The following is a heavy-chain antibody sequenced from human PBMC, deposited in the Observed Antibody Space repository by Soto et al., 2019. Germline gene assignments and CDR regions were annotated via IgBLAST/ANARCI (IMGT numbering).Heavy chain of an antibody. Sequence: PSETLSLTCAVYGGSFSGYYWSWMRQPPGKGLEWIGEINHSGSTNYNPSLKSRVTISVDTSKNQFSLKLSSVTAADTAVYYCARGARILLWFGESPSFDPWGQGTLVTVSS. CDR2: INHSGST. CDR1: GGSFSGYY. J-gene: IGHJ5*02. V-gene: IGHV4-34*01. CDR3: ARGARILLWFGESPSFDP. D-gene: IGHD3-10*01.